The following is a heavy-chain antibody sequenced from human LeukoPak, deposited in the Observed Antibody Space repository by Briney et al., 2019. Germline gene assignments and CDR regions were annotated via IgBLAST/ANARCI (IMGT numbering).Heavy chain of an antibody. CDR1: GYTFTSYD. CDR3: ARVASRGKKKTYNWSVPLGY. Sequence: GASVKVSCKASGYTFTSYDINWVRQATGQGLEWMGWMNPNSGNTGYAQKFQGRVTMTRNTSISTAYMELSSLRSEDTAVYYCARVASRGKKKTYNWSVPLGYWGQGTLVTVSS. CDR2: MNPNSGNT. D-gene: IGHD1-1*01. J-gene: IGHJ4*02. V-gene: IGHV1-8*01.